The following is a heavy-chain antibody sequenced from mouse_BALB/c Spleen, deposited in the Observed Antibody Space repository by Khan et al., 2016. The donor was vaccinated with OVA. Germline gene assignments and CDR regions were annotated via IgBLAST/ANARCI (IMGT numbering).Heavy chain of an antibody. CDR2: ISSGGSYT. Sequence: DVHLVESRGDLVKPEGSLKLSCAASGFTFSTYGMSWVRQTPDKRLEWVATISSGGSYTYYPDSVQGRFTISRDNAKNTLYLQMSSLKSEDTAMFYCARLAYYYDSEGFAYWGQGTLVTVSA. V-gene: IGHV5-6*01. D-gene: IGHD1-1*01. J-gene: IGHJ3*01. CDR3: ARLAYYYDSEGFAY. CDR1: GFTFSTYG.